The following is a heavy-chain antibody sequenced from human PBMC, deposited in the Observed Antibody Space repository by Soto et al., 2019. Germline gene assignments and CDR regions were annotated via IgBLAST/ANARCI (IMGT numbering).Heavy chain of an antibody. CDR3: ARVIRGDIILSPHLDY. CDR1: GFTFSSYW. J-gene: IGHJ4*02. Sequence: GGSLRLSCAASGFTFSSYWMNWVRQAPGKGLEWVANIKQDGNEKYYVDSVKGRFTISRDNAKNSLYLQMNSLRAEDTAVYYCARVIRGDIILSPHLDYWGQGTLVTVSS. V-gene: IGHV3-7*03. D-gene: IGHD3-10*01. CDR2: IKQDGNEK.